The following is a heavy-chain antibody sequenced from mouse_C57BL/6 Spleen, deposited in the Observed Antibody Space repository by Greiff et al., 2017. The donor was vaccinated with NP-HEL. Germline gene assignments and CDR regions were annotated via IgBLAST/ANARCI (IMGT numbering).Heavy chain of an antibody. V-gene: IGHV5-17*01. D-gene: IGHD6-1*01. J-gene: IGHJ4*01. CDR2: ISSGSSTI. CDR3: ASPGSYDAMDY. Sequence: EVQLVESGGGLVKPGGSLKLSCAASGFTFSDYGMHWVRQAPEKGLEWVAYISSGSSTIYYADTVKGRFTISRDNAKNTLFLQMTSLRSEDTAMYYCASPGSYDAMDYWGQGTSVTVSS. CDR1: GFTFSDYG.